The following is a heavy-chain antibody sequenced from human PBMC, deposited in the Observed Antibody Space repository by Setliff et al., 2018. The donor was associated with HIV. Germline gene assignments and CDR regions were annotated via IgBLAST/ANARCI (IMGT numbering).Heavy chain of an antibody. D-gene: IGHD3-22*01. CDR2: ISSSSSYI. Sequence: GGSLRLSCAASGFTFSSYAMSWVRQAPGKGLEWVSAISSSSSYIYYADSVKGRFTISRDNSKNTLYLQMNSLRAEDTAVYYCAKDLVYYDSSGDLDYWGQGTLVTVSS. CDR1: GFTFSSYA. CDR3: AKDLVYYDSSGDLDY. V-gene: IGHV3-23*01. J-gene: IGHJ4*02.